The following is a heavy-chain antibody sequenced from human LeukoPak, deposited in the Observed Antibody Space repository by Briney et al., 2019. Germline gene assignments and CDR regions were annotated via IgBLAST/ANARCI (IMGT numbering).Heavy chain of an antibody. CDR1: GFTFGGYT. D-gene: IGHD3-16*02. Sequence: GGSLRLSCAASGFTFGGYTMSWVRQAPGKGLQWVSTITSGGDYTYYADPVKGRFTISRDDSKNSLYLHMNSLRAEDTAVYYCARVSIFGVVIANDYWGQGTVVTVSS. V-gene: IGHV3-21*01. CDR2: ITSGGDYT. J-gene: IGHJ4*02. CDR3: ARVSIFGVVIANDY.